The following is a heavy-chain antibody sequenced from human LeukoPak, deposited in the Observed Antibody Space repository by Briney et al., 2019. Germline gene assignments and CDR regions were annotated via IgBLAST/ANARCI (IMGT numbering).Heavy chain of an antibody. V-gene: IGHV1-46*01. CDR3: ARQRDTAMVPFDY. J-gene: IGHJ4*01. Sequence: ASVKVSCKASGYTFTSYYMHWVRQAPGQGLEWKGIINPSGGSTSYAQKFQGRVTMTRDTSTSTVYMELSSLRFEDTAVYYCARQRDTAMVPFDYWGQEPWSPSPQ. D-gene: IGHD5-18*01. CDR1: GYTFTSYY. CDR2: INPSGGST.